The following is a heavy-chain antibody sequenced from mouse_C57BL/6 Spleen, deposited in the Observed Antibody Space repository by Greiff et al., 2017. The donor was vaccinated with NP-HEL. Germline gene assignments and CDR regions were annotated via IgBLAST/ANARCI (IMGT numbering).Heavy chain of an antibody. Sequence: VQRVESGPELVKPGASVKISCKASGYAFSSSWMNWVKQRPGKGLEWIGRIYPGDGDTNYNGKFKGKATLTADKSSSTAYMQLSSLTSEDSAVYFCASITTVVAGGNFDYWGQGTTLTVSS. J-gene: IGHJ2*01. CDR3: ASITTVVAGGNFDY. V-gene: IGHV1-82*01. D-gene: IGHD1-1*01. CDR1: GYAFSSSW. CDR2: IYPGDGDT.